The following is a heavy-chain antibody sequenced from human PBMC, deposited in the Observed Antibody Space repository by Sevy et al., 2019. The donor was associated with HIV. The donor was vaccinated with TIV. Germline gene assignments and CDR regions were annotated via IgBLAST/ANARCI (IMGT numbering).Heavy chain of an antibody. D-gene: IGHD3-22*01. Sequence: SETLSLTCTVSGGSISSSSYYWGWIRQPPGKGLEWIGSIYYSGSTYYNPSLKSRVTISVDTSKNQFSLKLSCVTAADTAVYYCARAMYPYYYDSSGYHFDYWGQGTLVTVSS. J-gene: IGHJ4*02. CDR2: IYYSGST. CDR3: ARAMYPYYYDSSGYHFDY. CDR1: GGSISSSSYY. V-gene: IGHV4-39*01.